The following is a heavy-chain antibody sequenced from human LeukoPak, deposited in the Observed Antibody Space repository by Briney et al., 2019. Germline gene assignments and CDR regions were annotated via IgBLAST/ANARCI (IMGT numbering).Heavy chain of an antibody. D-gene: IGHD6-13*01. J-gene: IGHJ3*02. CDR3: ARIRPKQQLATPAFDI. V-gene: IGHV4-59*01. Sequence: SETLSLTCSVSGGSLSTYYWSWIRQTPEKGLEWVGYIYYSGSTRNTNYNPSLKSRVTISLDTSKKQFSLKLTSVTAADTAVYYCARIRPKQQLATPAFDIWGQGTMVTVSS. CDR1: GGSLSTYY. CDR2: IYYSGST.